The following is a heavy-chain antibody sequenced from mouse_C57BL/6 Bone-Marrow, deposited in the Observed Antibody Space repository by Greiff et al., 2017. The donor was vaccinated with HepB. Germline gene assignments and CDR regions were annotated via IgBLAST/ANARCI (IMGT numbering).Heavy chain of an antibody. CDR2: ISYDGSN. J-gene: IGHJ4*01. D-gene: IGHD2-4*01. CDR3: ARYDYDDAMDY. V-gene: IGHV3-6*01. CDR1: GYSITSGYY. Sequence: ESGPGLVKPSQSLSLTCSVTGYSITSGYYWNWIRQFPGNKLEWMGYISYDGSNNYNPSLKNRISITLDTSKNQFFLKLNSVTTEDTATYYCARYDYDDAMDYWGQGTSVTVSS.